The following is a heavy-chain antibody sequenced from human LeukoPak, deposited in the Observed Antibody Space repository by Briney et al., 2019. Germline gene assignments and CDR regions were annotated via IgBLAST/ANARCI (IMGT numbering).Heavy chain of an antibody. CDR2: IYYSGST. J-gene: IGHJ4*02. Sequence: SETLSLTGTVSGVSISSSSYYWGWIRQPPGKGLEWIGSIYYSGSTYYNPSLKSRVTISVDTSKNQFSLKLSSVTAADTAVYYCARYSYGLFDYWGQGTLVTVSS. CDR3: ARYSYGLFDY. CDR1: GVSISSSSYY. V-gene: IGHV4-39*01. D-gene: IGHD5-18*01.